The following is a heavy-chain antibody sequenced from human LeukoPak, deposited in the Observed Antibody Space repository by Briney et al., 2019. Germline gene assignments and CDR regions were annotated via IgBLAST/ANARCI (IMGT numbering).Heavy chain of an antibody. D-gene: IGHD3-22*01. CDR3: ARDTIETYYYDSSGFVPA. J-gene: IGHJ3*01. CDR1: GFTFSSYW. CDR2: INSDGSST. V-gene: IGHV3-74*01. Sequence: GGSLRLSCAASGFTFSSYWMHWVRQAPGKGLVWVSRINSDGSSTSYADSVKGRFTISRDNAKNTLCLQMNSLRAEDTAVYYCARDTIETYYYDSSGFVPAWGQGTMVTVSS.